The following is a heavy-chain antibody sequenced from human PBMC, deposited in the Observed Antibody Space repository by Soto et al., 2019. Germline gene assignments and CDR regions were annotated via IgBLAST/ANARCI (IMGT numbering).Heavy chain of an antibody. Sequence: TLSLTCTVSDGSISSYYWSWIRQPPGKGLEWIGYIYGTGTTNYAPSLKNRVTMSLHTSKNQFSLTLSSVTAADTAMYYCAGFSSGTYLFGLWGPGTLVTVSS. CDR2: IYGTGTT. CDR1: DGSISSYY. J-gene: IGHJ4*02. V-gene: IGHV4-59*01. D-gene: IGHD1-26*01. CDR3: AGFSSGTYLFGL.